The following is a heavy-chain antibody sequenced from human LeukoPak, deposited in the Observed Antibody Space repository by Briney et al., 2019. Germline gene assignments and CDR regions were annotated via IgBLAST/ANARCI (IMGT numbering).Heavy chain of an antibody. V-gene: IGHV4-38-2*01. CDR2: IYIDGIT. J-gene: IGHJ6*02. D-gene: IGHD1-26*01. CDR3: ARLFTRAWEYRYGMDV. CDR1: GFTFSDYY. Sequence: LRLSCAASGFTFSDYYMSWIRQPPGKGLEWIGSIYIDGITHYNSSLQSRVTPSIDTSKNQFSLKLTSVTAADTAVFYCARLFTRAWEYRYGMDVWGQGTAVTVSS.